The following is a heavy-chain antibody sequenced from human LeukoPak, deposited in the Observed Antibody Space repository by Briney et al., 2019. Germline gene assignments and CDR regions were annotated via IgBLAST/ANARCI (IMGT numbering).Heavy chain of an antibody. J-gene: IGHJ4*02. V-gene: IGHV3-43D*03. CDR1: GFTFDDYA. Sequence: PGGSLRLSCAASGFTFDDYAMHWVCQAPGKGLEWVSLISWDGGSTYYADSVKGRFTISRDNSKNSLYLQMNSLRAEDTALYYCAKGAPNYYDSSGYFPFDYWGQGTLVTVSS. CDR3: AKGAPNYYDSSGYFPFDY. D-gene: IGHD3-22*01. CDR2: ISWDGGST.